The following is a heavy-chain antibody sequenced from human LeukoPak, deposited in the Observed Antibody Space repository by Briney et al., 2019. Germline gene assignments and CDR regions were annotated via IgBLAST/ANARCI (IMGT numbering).Heavy chain of an antibody. CDR1: GFTFSSHW. J-gene: IGHJ4*02. V-gene: IGHV3-74*01. D-gene: IGHD3-22*01. CDR2: INTDGSTR. CDR3: VSSGYYRG. Sequence: GGSLRLSCAASGFTFSSHWMHWVRQAPGKGLVWVARINTDGSTRNYADSVKGRFTISRDNSKNTLYLQMNSLRAEDTAVYYCVSSGYYRGWGQGTLVTVSS.